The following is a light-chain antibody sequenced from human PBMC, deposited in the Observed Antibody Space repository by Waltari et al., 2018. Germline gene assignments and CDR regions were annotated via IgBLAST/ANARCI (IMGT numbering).Light chain of an antibody. Sequence: EIVLTQSPGTLSLSPGERVTLSCRASQSVSSSYLAWYQQKPGQAPRLLIYGSSSRATGIPDRFSGSGSGTDFTLTISRLEPEDFAVYYCQQYGSSLWTFGQWTKVEIK. CDR1: QSVSSSY. CDR2: GSS. CDR3: QQYGSSLWT. J-gene: IGKJ1*01. V-gene: IGKV3-20*01.